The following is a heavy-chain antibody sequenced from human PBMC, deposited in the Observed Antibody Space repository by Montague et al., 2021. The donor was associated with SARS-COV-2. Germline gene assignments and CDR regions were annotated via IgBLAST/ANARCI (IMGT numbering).Heavy chain of an antibody. V-gene: IGHV4-34*01. J-gene: IGHJ4*02. CDR2: INHSGST. Sequence: SETLSLTCAVYGGSFSGYYWNWIRQPPGKGLEWIGEINHSGSTNYNPSLKSRVTISVDTSNNQFSLKLTSVTAADTAAYSYARGPTNNIAMVATFLDYWGQGTLVTVSS. CDR3: ARGPTNNIAMVATFLDY. D-gene: IGHD5-12*01. CDR1: GGSFSGYY.